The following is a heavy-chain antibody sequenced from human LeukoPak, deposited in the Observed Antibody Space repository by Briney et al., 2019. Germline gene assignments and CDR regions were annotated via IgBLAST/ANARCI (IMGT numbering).Heavy chain of an antibody. Sequence: GGSLRLSCAASGFTFSSYAMHWVRQAPGKGLEWVAVVSYDASTKNYADSVKGRFTISRDNSKNTVYLQMDSLRAEDTAVYYCATDPSRYDSSGYYFYWGQGTLVTVSS. CDR2: VSYDASTK. D-gene: IGHD3-22*01. J-gene: IGHJ4*02. V-gene: IGHV3-30*01. CDR3: ATDPSRYDSSGYYFY. CDR1: GFTFSSYA.